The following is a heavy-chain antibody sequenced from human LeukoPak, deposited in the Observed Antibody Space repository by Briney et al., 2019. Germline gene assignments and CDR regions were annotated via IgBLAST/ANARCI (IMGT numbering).Heavy chain of an antibody. CDR3: ATPLDYYDSSGYHQGGD. CDR1: GFTLVGFG. Sequence: GGSLDPPGEASGFTLVGFGISWAGQAPGKGLEWGAKIKKDGSKKNYVDSVKGRFTISRDNAKNSLYLQMNSLRAEDTAVYYCATPLDYYDSSGYHQGGDWGQGTLVTVSS. J-gene: IGHJ4*02. D-gene: IGHD3-22*01. V-gene: IGHV3-7*03. CDR2: IKKDGSKK.